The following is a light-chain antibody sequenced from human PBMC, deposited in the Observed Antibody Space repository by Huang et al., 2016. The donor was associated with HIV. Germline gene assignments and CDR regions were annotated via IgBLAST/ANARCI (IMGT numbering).Light chain of an antibody. CDR3: QHYSDWPPYT. CDR1: ESVSSS. J-gene: IGKJ2*01. V-gene: IGKV3D-15*01. CDR2: DAS. Sequence: ETVMTQSPDTLSVSPGGRATFSCRASESVSSSLAWYQWKPGQAPRLLIYDASTRANGIPARFSGSGSGTEFTLTISSLQSEDCAVYYCQHYSDWPPYTFGRGTKLEI.